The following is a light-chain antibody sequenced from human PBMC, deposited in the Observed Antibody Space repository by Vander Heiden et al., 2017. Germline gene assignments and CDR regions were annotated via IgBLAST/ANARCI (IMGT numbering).Light chain of an antibody. CDR1: QRVLSCSNNNNY. V-gene: IGKV4-1*01. CDR3: QQYYSRFRR. J-gene: IGKJ1*01. Sequence: DIVMTQSPGSLAVSLGERATNHCKSSQRVLSCSNNNNYLAWYQQKPGQPPKLLIYWASSRESGVPDRFSGSGSGTDFTLTISSLQAEDVAVYYCQQYYSRFRRFGQGTKVEFK. CDR2: WAS.